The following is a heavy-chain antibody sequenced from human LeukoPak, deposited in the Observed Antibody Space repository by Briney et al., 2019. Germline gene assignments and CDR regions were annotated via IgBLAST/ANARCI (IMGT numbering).Heavy chain of an antibody. CDR3: ARDPYGGKGSYFDY. V-gene: IGHV3-7*01. CDR2: IKQDGSEK. D-gene: IGHD4-23*01. CDR1: GFTFSNYG. Sequence: GGSLRPSCAASGFTFSNYGMHWVRQAPGKGLEWVANIKQDGSEKYYVDSVKGRFTISRDNAKNSLYLQMNSLRAEDTAVYYCARDPYGGKGSYFDYWGQGTLVTVSS. J-gene: IGHJ4*02.